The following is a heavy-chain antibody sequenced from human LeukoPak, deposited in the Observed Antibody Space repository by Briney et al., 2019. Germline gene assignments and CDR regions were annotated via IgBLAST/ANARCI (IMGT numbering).Heavy chain of an antibody. V-gene: IGHV3-23*01. D-gene: IGHD5-18*01. CDR3: AKRAPLERGYTYGGVFDY. CDR2: ISATGGAI. CDR1: GFTFNTFA. Sequence: QPGGSLRLSCAASGFTFNTFAMSWVRPAPGKGLEWVSAISATGGAIYYVDSVKGRFTISRDDSQKTLYLQMNSLRVEDTAIYYCAKRAPLERGYTYGGVFDYWGQGSLVTVSS. J-gene: IGHJ4*02.